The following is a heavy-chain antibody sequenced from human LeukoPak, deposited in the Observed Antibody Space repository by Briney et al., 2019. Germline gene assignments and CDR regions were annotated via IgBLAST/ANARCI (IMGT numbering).Heavy chain of an antibody. CDR1: GGSISSSSYY. CDR2: IYYSGST. D-gene: IGHD4-17*01. J-gene: IGHJ4*02. Sequence: SETLSLTCTVSGGSISSSSYYWGWIRQPPGKGLEWIGSIYYSGSTYYNPSLKSRVTISVDTSKNQFSLKLSSVTAADTAVYYCARHPRALRSENYFDYWGQGTLVTASS. V-gene: IGHV4-39*01. CDR3: ARHPRALRSENYFDY.